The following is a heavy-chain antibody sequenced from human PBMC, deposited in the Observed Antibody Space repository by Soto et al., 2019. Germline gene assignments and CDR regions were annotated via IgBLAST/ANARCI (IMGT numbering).Heavy chain of an antibody. J-gene: IGHJ4*02. Sequence: GGSLRLSCAASGFTFSGYSVNWVRQAPGKGLEWVSYISSGSKTIYYAESVKGRFTVSRDNARNSQYLQMNSLRDEDTAVYYCAREDILGARSFDYWGRGTLVTVSS. D-gene: IGHD1-26*01. V-gene: IGHV3-48*02. CDR2: ISSGSKTI. CDR1: GFTFSGYS. CDR3: AREDILGARSFDY.